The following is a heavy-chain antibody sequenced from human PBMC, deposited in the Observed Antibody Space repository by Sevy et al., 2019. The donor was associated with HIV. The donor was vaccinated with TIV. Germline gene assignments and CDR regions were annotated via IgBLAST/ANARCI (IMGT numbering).Heavy chain of an antibody. CDR1: GFSFSHYA. J-gene: IGHJ4*02. CDR3: ARVAVSYCTNDCYHRFDY. V-gene: IGHV3-30-3*01. CDR2: ISYDGTYK. Sequence: GGSLRLSCAVSGFSFSHYAFHWVRQAPGKGLEWVSLISYDGTYKYYAHAVKGRFTISRENCKNTLYLQMNSLRGNDTAVYYCARVAVSYCTNDCYHRFDYWGPGALVTVSS. D-gene: IGHD2-8*01.